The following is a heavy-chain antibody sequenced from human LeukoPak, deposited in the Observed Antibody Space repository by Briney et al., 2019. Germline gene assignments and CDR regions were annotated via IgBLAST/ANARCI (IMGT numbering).Heavy chain of an antibody. V-gene: IGHV3-53*01. D-gene: IGHD3-22*01. CDR1: GLTVSNNY. CDR2: IYSGGST. Sequence: GGSLRLSCAASGLTVSNNYISWVRQAPGKGLEWVSVIYSGGSTYYADSVKGRFTISRDNSKNTLYLQMNSLRAEDTAVYYCARDGGGYDYWGQGTLVTVSS. J-gene: IGHJ4*02. CDR3: ARDGGGYDY.